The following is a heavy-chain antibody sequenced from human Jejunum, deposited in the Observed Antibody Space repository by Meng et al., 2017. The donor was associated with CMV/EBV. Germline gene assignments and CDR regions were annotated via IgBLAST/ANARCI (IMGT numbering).Heavy chain of an antibody. J-gene: IGHJ4*02. D-gene: IGHD6-13*01. CDR2: ISGSGITT. CDR1: WYTFSNYA. CDR3: AKDQGFSAASG. Sequence: LSFPASWYTFSNYAMSWVRQAPGKGLEWVSSISGSGITTYYADSVKGRFTISRDNSRDTLYLDMNSLRAEDTALYYCAKDQGFSAASGGDQGTLVTVSS. V-gene: IGHV3-23*01.